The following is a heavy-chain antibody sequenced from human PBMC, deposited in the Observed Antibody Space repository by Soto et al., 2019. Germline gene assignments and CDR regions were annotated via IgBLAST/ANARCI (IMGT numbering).Heavy chain of an antibody. CDR2: IYYSGST. CDR1: GGSISSYY. D-gene: IGHD2-15*01. Sequence: QVQLQESGPGLVKPSETLSLTCTVSGGSISSYYWSWIRQPPGKGLEWIGYIYYSGSTNYNPSLKSRVTISVDTSKNQCSLKLSSVTAADTAVYYCARLWGYCSGGSCWPSYYFDYWGQGTLVTVSS. J-gene: IGHJ4*02. V-gene: IGHV4-59*01. CDR3: ARLWGYCSGGSCWPSYYFDY.